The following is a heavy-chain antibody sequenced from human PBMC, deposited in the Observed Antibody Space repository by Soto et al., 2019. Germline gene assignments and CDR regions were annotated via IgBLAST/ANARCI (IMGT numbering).Heavy chain of an antibody. Sequence: PGGSLRLSCAASGFTFDDYAMYWVRQAPGKGLEWVSSISWNGGSIDYADSVKGRFTISRDNARNSLFLQMNSLRVEDTALYYCAKDYRLRSLRGYYMDVWGKGTTVTVSS. CDR1: GFTFDDYA. CDR3: AKDYRLRSLRGYYMDV. CDR2: ISWNGGSI. V-gene: IGHV3-9*01. D-gene: IGHD1-26*01. J-gene: IGHJ6*03.